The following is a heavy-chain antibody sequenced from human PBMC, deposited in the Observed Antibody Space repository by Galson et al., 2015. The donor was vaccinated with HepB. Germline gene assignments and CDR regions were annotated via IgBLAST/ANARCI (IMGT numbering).Heavy chain of an antibody. CDR2: IRSKASNYAT. J-gene: IGHJ4*02. D-gene: IGHD6-13*01. V-gene: IGHV3-73*01. CDR3: TRLGDLSGYSSS. CDR1: GFTFSGSA. Sequence: SLRLYCAASGFTFSGSAIHWVRQTSGKGLEWVGRIRSKASNYATAYAASLKGRITITRDDSTNTAYLHMKSLKTEDPAGYYCTRLGDLSGYSSSWGQGTLVTVSS.